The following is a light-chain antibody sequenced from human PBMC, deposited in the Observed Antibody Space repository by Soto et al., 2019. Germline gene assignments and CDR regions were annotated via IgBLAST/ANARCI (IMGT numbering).Light chain of an antibody. CDR3: LLSYSGPPV. J-gene: IGLJ1*01. Sequence: QAVVTQEPSLTVSPGGTVTLTCGSSTGAVTSGHYPYWFQQKPGQAPRTLIYDTSNKHSWTPARFSGSLLGGKAALTLSGAQPEDEAEYYCLLSYSGPPVFGPGIKVPVL. CDR1: TGAVTSGHY. V-gene: IGLV7-46*01. CDR2: DTS.